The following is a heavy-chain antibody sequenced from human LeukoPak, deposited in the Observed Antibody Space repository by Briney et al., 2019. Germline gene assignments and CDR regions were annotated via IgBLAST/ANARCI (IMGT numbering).Heavy chain of an antibody. D-gene: IGHD3-10*01. V-gene: IGHV4-4*07. CDR1: GGSISSYY. J-gene: IGHJ3*02. CDR2: IYTSGST. Sequence: SETLSLTCTVSGGSISSYYWSWIRQPAGKGLEWIGRIYTSGSTNYNPSLKSRVTMSVDTSKNQFSLKLSSVTAADTAVYYCARDNFYGSGSGFAFNIWGQGTMVTVSS. CDR3: ARDNFYGSGSGFAFNI.